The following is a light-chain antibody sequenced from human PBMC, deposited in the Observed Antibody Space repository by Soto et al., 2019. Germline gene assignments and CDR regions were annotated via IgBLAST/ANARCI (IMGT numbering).Light chain of an antibody. Sequence: DIQMTQSPSTLSASVGDRVTITCRASQSISSWLAWYQQKPGKAPKLLIYDASSLESGVPSRFSGSGSGTEFTLTISSLQPDDFATYYCQQYNSYSSIFPFGPGTKVDIK. CDR2: DAS. V-gene: IGKV1-5*01. CDR3: QQYNSYSSIFP. J-gene: IGKJ3*01. CDR1: QSISSW.